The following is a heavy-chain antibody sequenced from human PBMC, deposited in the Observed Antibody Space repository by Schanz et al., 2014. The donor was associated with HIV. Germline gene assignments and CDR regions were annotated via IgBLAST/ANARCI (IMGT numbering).Heavy chain of an antibody. CDR3: ASDSPVAAGTLDY. Sequence: QVQLVQSGAEVKKPGSSVKVFCRASGGTFINYAFSWVRQAPGQGLEWMGGIIPLFGTSNYAQKFQGRATITADESTSTAYMELSSLRSEDTAVYYCASDSPVAAGTLDYWGQGTLVTVSS. CDR1: GGTFINYA. CDR2: IIPLFGTS. J-gene: IGHJ4*02. V-gene: IGHV1-69*01. D-gene: IGHD6-13*01.